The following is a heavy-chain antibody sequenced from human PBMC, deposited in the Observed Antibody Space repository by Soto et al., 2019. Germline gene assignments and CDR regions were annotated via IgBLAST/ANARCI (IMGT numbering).Heavy chain of an antibody. CDR2: IYYTGST. V-gene: IGHV4-59*08. CDR3: ARHQTPHSGYVLAEFDY. D-gene: IGHD5-12*01. Sequence: SETLSLTCTVSGGSISSYYWSWIRQPPGKGLEWIGYIYYTGSTNYNPSLRSRVTISVDTSKNQFSLSLTSVTAADTAVYYCARHQTPHSGYVLAEFDYWGQGTLVTVSS. CDR1: GGSISSYY. J-gene: IGHJ4*02.